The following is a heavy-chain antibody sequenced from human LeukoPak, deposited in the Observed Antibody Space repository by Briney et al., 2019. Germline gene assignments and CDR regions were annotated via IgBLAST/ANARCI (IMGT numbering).Heavy chain of an antibody. D-gene: IGHD1-1*01. CDR1: GYTFTGYY. J-gene: IGHJ4*02. V-gene: IGHV1-2*06. CDR2: INPNSGGT. CDR3: ARGVVQLERRRGPEGHDY. Sequence: ASVKVACTASGYTFTGYYMHWVRQAPGQGLEWMGRINPNSGGTNYAQKFQGRVTMTRDTSISTAYMVLSRLRSDDTAVYYCARGVVQLERRRGPEGHDYWGQGTLVTVSS.